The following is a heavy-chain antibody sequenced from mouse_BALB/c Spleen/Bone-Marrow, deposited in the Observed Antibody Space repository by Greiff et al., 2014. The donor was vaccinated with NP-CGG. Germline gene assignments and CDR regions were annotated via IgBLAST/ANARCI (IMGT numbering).Heavy chain of an antibody. V-gene: IGHV14-3*02. Sequence: VQLQQSGAELVKPGASVKLSCTASGFNIKDTYMHWVKQRPEQGLEWIGRIDTANGNTKYDPKFQGKATITADTSSNTAYLQLSSLTSEDTAVYYCARGLLQYYYAMDYWGQGTSVTVSS. CDR1: GFNIKDTY. CDR3: ARGLLQYYYAMDY. J-gene: IGHJ4*01. D-gene: IGHD2-3*01. CDR2: IDTANGNT.